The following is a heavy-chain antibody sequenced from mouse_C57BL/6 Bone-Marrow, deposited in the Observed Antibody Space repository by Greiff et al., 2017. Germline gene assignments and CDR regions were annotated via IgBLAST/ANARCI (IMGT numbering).Heavy chain of an antibody. V-gene: IGHV3-6*01. Sequence: EVQRVESGPGLVKPSQSLSLTCSVTGYSITSGYYWNWIRQFPGNKLEWMGYISYDGSNNYNPSLKNRISITRDTSKNQFFLKLNSVTTEDTATYYCARDGTTVEDWGQGTLVTVSA. CDR3: ARDGTTVED. J-gene: IGHJ3*01. D-gene: IGHD1-1*01. CDR1: GYSITSGYY. CDR2: ISYDGSN.